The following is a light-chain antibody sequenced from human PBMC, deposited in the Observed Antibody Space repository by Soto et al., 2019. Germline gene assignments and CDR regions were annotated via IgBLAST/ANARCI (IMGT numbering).Light chain of an antibody. CDR3: QQYYNTPYT. CDR1: QSVLYSSNNKNY. J-gene: IGKJ2*01. Sequence: DIVMTQSPDSLAVSLGERATINCKSSQSVLYSSNNKNYLAWYHQKPGQSPRLLLYWASTRESGGPDRFSGSGSGTDFTLTISSLQAEDVAVYYCQQYYNTPYTFCQGTKLEIK. CDR2: WAS. V-gene: IGKV4-1*01.